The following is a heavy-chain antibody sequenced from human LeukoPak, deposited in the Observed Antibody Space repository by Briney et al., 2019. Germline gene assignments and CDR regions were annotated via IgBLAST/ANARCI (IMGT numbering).Heavy chain of an antibody. J-gene: IGHJ4*02. CDR1: GFTFSSYW. V-gene: IGHV3-74*01. Sequence: GSLRLSCAVSGFTFSSYWMHWVRQAPGKGLVWVSRIDRDGSRINYADSVKGRFTISRDNGKNTLFLQMNSLRAEDAAVYYCVRGNDYGGPHYWGQGALVTVSS. D-gene: IGHD4-23*01. CDR2: IDRDGSRI. CDR3: VRGNDYGGPHY.